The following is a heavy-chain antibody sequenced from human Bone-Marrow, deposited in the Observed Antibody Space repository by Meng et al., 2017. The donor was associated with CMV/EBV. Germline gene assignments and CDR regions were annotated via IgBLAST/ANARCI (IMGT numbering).Heavy chain of an antibody. V-gene: IGHV3-64*02. D-gene: IGHD5-18*01. CDR2: ISSNGGST. CDR1: GFTFSSYA. J-gene: IGHJ6*02. CDR3: ARDLPTDSYGYNEDV. Sequence: GGSLSLSCAASGFTFSSYAMHWVRQAPGKGLEYVSAISSNGGSTYYADSVKGRFTISRDNSKNTLYLQMNSLRAEDTAVYYCARDLPTDSYGYNEDVWGQGTTVTVSS.